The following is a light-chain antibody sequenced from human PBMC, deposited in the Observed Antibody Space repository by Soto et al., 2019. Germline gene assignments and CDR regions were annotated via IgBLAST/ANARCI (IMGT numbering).Light chain of an antibody. CDR2: DVH. J-gene: IGLJ2*01. CDR3: SSSRSGGTLV. V-gene: IGLV2-14*01. Sequence: QSALTQPASVSGSPGQSITISCTGTSSDVGRANYVSWYQQHPGKAPKLMIYDVHNRPSGISNRFSGSKSGNTASLTISGIKAEDEADYYCSSSRSGGTLVFGGGTKLTVL. CDR1: SSDVGRANY.